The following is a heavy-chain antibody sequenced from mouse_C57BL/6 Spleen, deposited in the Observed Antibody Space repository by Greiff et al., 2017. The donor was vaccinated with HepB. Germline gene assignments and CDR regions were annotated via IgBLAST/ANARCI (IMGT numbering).Heavy chain of an antibody. V-gene: IGHV1-82*01. J-gene: IGHJ1*03. CDR2: IYPGDGDT. CDR3: ANWDFDV. CDR1: GYAFSSSW. Sequence: VQLQQSGPELVKPGASVKISCKASGYAFSSSWMNWVKQRPGKGLEWIGRIYPGDGDTNYNGKFKGKATLTADKSSSTAYMQLSSLTSEDSAVYFCANWDFDVWGTGTTVTVSS.